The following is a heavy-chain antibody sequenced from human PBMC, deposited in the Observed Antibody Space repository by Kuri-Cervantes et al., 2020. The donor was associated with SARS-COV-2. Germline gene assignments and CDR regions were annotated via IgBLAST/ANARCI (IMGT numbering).Heavy chain of an antibody. V-gene: IGHV4-34*01. Sequence: SETLSLTCAVYGGSFSGYYWSWIRRPPGKGLEWIGEINHSGSTKYNPSLKSRVTISVDTSKNQFSLNLSSVTAADTAVYYCARGLWDDFWTISYKDYYLDVWGKETTVTVSS. CDR2: INHSGST. D-gene: IGHD3/OR15-3a*01. J-gene: IGHJ6*03. CDR3: ARGLWDDFWTISYKDYYLDV. CDR1: GGSFSGYY.